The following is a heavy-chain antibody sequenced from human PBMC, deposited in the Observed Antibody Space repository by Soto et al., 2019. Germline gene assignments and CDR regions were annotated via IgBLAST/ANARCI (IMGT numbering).Heavy chain of an antibody. CDR2: ISPYNDYT. Sequence: QVQLAQSANEVKKPGASVRVSCKAAGYTFIRYGIAWVRQAPGQGLEWMGWISPYNDYTVYAQKFQRRVSMTADTSTRTVYMNLRGLKSDDTAVYYCARGGYYDNSWGKLSHYGLDVWGQGTSVSVSS. D-gene: IGHD3-16*01. CDR1: GYTFIRYG. CDR3: ARGGYYDNSWGKLSHYGLDV. J-gene: IGHJ6*02. V-gene: IGHV1-18*01.